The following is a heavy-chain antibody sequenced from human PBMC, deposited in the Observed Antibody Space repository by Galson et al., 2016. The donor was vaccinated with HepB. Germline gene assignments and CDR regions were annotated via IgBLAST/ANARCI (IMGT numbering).Heavy chain of an antibody. Sequence: SLRLSCAGSGFTFSRCAMGWVRQAPGKGLEWVANIKQDGSQKYYVDSVRGRFTISRDSAENSLHLQMSSLRAEDTAVYYCAGKRSDNYGMDVWGQGTTVTVSS. V-gene: IGHV3-7*01. J-gene: IGHJ6*02. D-gene: IGHD4-17*01. CDR3: AGKRSDNYGMDV. CDR2: IKQDGSQK. CDR1: GFTFSRCA.